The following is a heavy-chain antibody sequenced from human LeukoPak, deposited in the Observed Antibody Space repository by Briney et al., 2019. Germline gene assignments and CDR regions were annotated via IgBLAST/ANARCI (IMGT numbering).Heavy chain of an antibody. Sequence: GGSLRLSCVASGFTFTDYFMSWVRQAPGKGLEWVASIKHNGGEKYYVDSVKGRFTISRDNAKNSLYLEMSSLRAEDTAVYYCAKVRLYGDYPEIDYWGQGTLVAVSS. D-gene: IGHD4-17*01. V-gene: IGHV3-7*03. J-gene: IGHJ4*02. CDR3: AKVRLYGDYPEIDY. CDR2: IKHNGGEK. CDR1: GFTFTDYF.